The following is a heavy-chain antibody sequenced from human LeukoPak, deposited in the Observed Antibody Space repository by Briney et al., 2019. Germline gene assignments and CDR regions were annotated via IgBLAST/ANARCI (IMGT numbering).Heavy chain of an antibody. CDR2: ISSSSSTI. CDR1: GFTFSSYS. CDR3: ASRTFSPLGGGLGY. J-gene: IGHJ4*02. D-gene: IGHD3-16*01. V-gene: IGHV3-48*04. Sequence: GGSLRLSCAASGFTFSSYSMNWVRQAPGKGLEWVSYISSSSSTIYYADSVKGRFTISRDNAKNSLYLQMNSLRAEDTAVYYCASRTFSPLGGGLGYWGQGTLVTVSS.